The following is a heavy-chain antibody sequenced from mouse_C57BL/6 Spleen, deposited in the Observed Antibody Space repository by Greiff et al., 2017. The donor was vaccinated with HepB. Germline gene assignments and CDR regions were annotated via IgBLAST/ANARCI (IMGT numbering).Heavy chain of an antibody. Sequence: VQLKESGPELVKPGASVKMSCKASGYTFTDYNMHWVKQSHGKSLEWIGYINPNNGGTSYNQKFKGKATLTVNKSSSTAYMELRSLTSEDSAVYYCARKGDGNYGGAMDYWGQGTSVTVSS. V-gene: IGHV1-22*01. CDR3: ARKGDGNYGGAMDY. CDR2: INPNNGGT. J-gene: IGHJ4*01. D-gene: IGHD2-1*01. CDR1: GYTFTDYN.